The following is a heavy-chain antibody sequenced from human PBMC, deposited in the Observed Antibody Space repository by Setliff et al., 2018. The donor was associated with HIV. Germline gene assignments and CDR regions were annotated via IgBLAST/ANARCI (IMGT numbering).Heavy chain of an antibody. CDR2: VDPVDGET. CDR1: GYTFTEYY. Sequence: ASVKVSCKASGYTFTEYYMHWVKQAPGKGLEWMGRVDPVDGETKYAERFQGRVTIAADTSTDTASMELSSLRSEDTAVYYCATFKTTAVISGFNYWGQGTPVTVSS. CDR3: ATFKTTAVISGFNY. D-gene: IGHD2-2*01. J-gene: IGHJ4*02. V-gene: IGHV1-69-2*01.